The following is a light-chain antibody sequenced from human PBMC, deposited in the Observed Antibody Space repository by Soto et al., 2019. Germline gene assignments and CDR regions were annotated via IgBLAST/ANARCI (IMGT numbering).Light chain of an antibody. CDR2: MVS. CDR3: CLYVGGRTYV. CDR1: SSDVGNYNY. Sequence: QSVLTQPASVSGSPGQSITISCTGTSSDVGNYNYVSWYQQYPGRVPKLLIYMVSNRPSGVSNRFSGSKSGNTASLTISGLQAEDEADYYCCLYVGGRTYVFGTGTKVTVL. V-gene: IGLV2-23*02. J-gene: IGLJ1*01.